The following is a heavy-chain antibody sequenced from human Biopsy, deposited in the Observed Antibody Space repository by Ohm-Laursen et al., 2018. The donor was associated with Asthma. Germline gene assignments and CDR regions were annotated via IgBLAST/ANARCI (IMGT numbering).Heavy chain of an antibody. CDR1: GFTFSSYG. CDR2: ISYDGSNK. D-gene: IGHD3-9*01. V-gene: IGHV3-30*18. Sequence: SLRLSCAASGFTFSSYGMYWVRQAPGKGLEWVAVISYDGSNKYYADSAKGRFTISRDNSKNTLYLQMNSLRAEDTAVYYCAKAERYFDWYWFDPWGQGTLVTVSS. J-gene: IGHJ5*02. CDR3: AKAERYFDWYWFDP.